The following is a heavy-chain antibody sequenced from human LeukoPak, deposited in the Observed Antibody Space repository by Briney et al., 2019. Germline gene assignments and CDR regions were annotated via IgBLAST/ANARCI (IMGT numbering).Heavy chain of an antibody. CDR3: AKENPLAKDAFDI. D-gene: IGHD1-14*01. V-gene: IGHV3-30*02. CDR1: GFTFSSYG. J-gene: IGHJ3*02. CDR2: IRYDGSNK. Sequence: GGSLRLSCAASGFTFSSYGMHWVRQAPGKGLEWVAFIRYDGSNKYYADSVKGRFTISRDNSKNTLYLQMNSLRAEDTAVYYCAKENPLAKDAFDIWGQGTMVTVSS.